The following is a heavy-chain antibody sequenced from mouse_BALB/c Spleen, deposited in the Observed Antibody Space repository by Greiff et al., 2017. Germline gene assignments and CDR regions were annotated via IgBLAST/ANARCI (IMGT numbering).Heavy chain of an antibody. CDR2: IWAGGST. D-gene: IGHD1-3*01. J-gene: IGHJ1*01. V-gene: IGHV2-9*02. Sequence: VQLQQSGPGLVAPSQSLSITCTVSGFSLTSYGVHWVRQPPGKGLEWLGVIWAGGSTNYNSALMSRLSISKDNSKSQVFLKMNSLQTDDTAMYYCARERRLKSYWYFDVWGAGTTVTVSS. CDR1: GFSLTSYG. CDR3: ARERRLKSYWYFDV.